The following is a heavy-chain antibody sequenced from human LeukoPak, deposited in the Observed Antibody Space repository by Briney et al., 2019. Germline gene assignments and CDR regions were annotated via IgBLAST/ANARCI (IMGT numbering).Heavy chain of an antibody. D-gene: IGHD3-22*01. CDR1: GFTVSNNY. CDR2: IYSASNT. V-gene: IGHV3-53*01. Sequence: GGSLRLSCAASGFTVSNNYMSWVRQAPGKGLEWVSVIYSASNTYYADSVEGRFTISRDNSKHTLYLQMNSLRAEDTATYYCARAPGFYFYLDYWGQGTLVTVSS. J-gene: IGHJ4*02. CDR3: ARAPGFYFYLDY.